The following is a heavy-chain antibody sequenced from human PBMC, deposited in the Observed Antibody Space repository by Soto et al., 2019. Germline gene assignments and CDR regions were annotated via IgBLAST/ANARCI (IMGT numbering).Heavy chain of an antibody. D-gene: IGHD1-26*01. CDR1: NVSISSSY. Sequence: PSETLSLTCSVSNVSISSSYWNWLRQAPGKGLEWIGFVYYTGTIKYNPSLKSRVTISVDTSRNEFSLGLTSVTTADTAFYFCARDFAGRGPFDPWGPGTLVTVSS. J-gene: IGHJ5*01. V-gene: IGHV4-59*01. CDR3: ARDFAGRGPFDP. CDR2: VYYTGTI.